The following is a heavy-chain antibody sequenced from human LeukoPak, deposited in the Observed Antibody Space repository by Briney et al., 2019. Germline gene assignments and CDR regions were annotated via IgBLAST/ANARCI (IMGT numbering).Heavy chain of an antibody. CDR1: GGTFSSYA. V-gene: IGHV1-69*06. CDR2: IIPIFGTA. CDR3: ARGLGITGTTSELYYYYYMDV. Sequence: VASVKVSCKASGGTFSSYAISWVRQAPGQGLEWMGGIIPIFGTANYAQKFQGRVTITADKSTSTAYMELSSLRSEDTAVYYCARGLGITGTTSELYYYYYMDVWGKGTTVTVSS. J-gene: IGHJ6*03. D-gene: IGHD1-7*01.